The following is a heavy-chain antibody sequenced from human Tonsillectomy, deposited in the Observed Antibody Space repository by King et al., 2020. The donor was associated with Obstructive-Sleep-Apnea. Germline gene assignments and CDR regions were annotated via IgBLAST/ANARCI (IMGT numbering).Heavy chain of an antibody. CDR2: ISSSSTI. J-gene: IGHJ4*02. CDR3: ARGYSGSYCFDY. Sequence: VQLVESGGGLVQPGGSLRLSCAASGFTFSSYSMNWVRQAPGKGLEWVSYISSSSTIYYADSVKGRFTISRDNAKNSLYLQMNSLRAEDTAVYYCARGYSGSYCFDYWGQGTLVTVSS. V-gene: IGHV3-48*04. CDR1: GFTFSSYS. D-gene: IGHD1-26*01.